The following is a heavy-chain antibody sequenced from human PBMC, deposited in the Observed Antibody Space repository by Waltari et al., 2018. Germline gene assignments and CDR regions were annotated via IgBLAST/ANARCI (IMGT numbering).Heavy chain of an antibody. V-gene: IGHV1-69*04. CDR3: AKSPQLTTANWFDT. D-gene: IGHD6-13*01. J-gene: IGHJ5*02. CDR1: GGTFSSNA. CDR2: ILPLLGIK. Sequence: QIQLIQSGAEVKEPGSSVKVPCKVSGGTFSSNAFSWVRQVPGQGLEWMGGILPLLGIKDYAQRFQDRVTITADEVTKTAYMDLNSLTADDTALYYCAKSPQLTTANWFDTWGQGMLVTVSS.